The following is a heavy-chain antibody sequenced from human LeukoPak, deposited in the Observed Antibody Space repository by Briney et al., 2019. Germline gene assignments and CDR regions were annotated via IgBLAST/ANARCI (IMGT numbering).Heavy chain of an antibody. CDR3: ARDEGSSENWNYAQY. Sequence: GGSLRLSCAASGFTFSRHWMSWVRQAPGKGLEWVANIKEDGGEKYYVDSVKGRFTISRDNAKRSLYLQMNSLRAEDTAVYYCARDEGSSENWNYAQYWGQGTLVTVSS. CDR2: IKEDGGEK. CDR1: GFTFSRHW. V-gene: IGHV3-7*01. J-gene: IGHJ4*02. D-gene: IGHD1-7*01.